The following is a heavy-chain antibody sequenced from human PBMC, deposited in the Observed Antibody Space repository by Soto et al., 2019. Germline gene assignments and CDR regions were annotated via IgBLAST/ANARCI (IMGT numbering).Heavy chain of an antibody. J-gene: IGHJ4*02. Sequence: QVQLVQSGAEVKKPGASVKVSCKASGYTFISYAMRWVRQAPGQRLEWMGWINAANGNTKYSQKFQGRVTITRDTSASTAYMELSSLRSEDTAVYYCARTSGYYFFDSWGQGTLVTVSS. V-gene: IGHV1-3*01. CDR3: ARTSGYYFFDS. CDR2: INAANGNT. D-gene: IGHD3-22*01. CDR1: GYTFISYA.